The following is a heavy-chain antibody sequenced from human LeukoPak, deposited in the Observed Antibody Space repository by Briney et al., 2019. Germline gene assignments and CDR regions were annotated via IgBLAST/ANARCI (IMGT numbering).Heavy chain of an antibody. D-gene: IGHD6-6*01. V-gene: IGHV3-23*01. CDR1: GFTFSIYA. J-gene: IGHJ4*02. Sequence: GGSLRLSCAASGFTFSIYAMSWVRQAPGKGLEWVSAISGSGGTAYYADSVKGRFTISRDNSKNTLYLQMNSLRAEDTAVYYCARGGASIAGRGYFDYWGQGTLVTVSS. CDR3: ARGGASIAGRGYFDY. CDR2: ISGSGGTA.